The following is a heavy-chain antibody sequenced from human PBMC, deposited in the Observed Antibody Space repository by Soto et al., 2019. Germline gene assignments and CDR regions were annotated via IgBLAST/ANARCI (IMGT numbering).Heavy chain of an antibody. Sequence: QLQLQESGPGLVKPSETLSLTCTVSGGSISSSSYYWGWIRQPPGKGLEWIGSIYYSGSTYYNPSLKSRVTISVDTSKNQFPLTLSSVTAADTAVYYCATVSYSSSSLGMDVWGQGTTVTVSS. CDR2: IYYSGST. J-gene: IGHJ6*02. CDR3: ATVSYSSSSLGMDV. CDR1: GGSISSSSYY. D-gene: IGHD6-6*01. V-gene: IGHV4-39*01.